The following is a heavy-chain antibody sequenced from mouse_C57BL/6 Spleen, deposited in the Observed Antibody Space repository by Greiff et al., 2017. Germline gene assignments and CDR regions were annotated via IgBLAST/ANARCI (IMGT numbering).Heavy chain of an antibody. V-gene: IGHV14-4*01. D-gene: IGHD1-1*02. Sequence: EVQLQQSGAELVRPGASVKLSCTASGFNIKDDYMHWVKQRPEQGLEWIGWIDPENGDTEYASKFQGKATITADTSSNTAYLQLSSLTSEDTAVYYCTKGSPWFAYWGQGTLVTVSA. CDR1: GFNIKDDY. J-gene: IGHJ3*01. CDR3: TKGSPWFAY. CDR2: IDPENGDT.